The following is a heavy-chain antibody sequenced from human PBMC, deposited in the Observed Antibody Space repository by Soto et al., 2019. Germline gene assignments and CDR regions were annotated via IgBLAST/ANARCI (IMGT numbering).Heavy chain of an antibody. CDR3: ARDRSSGWYANLYYFDY. V-gene: IGHV1-69*13. CDR1: WGTFSSYT. CDR2: IIPIFGTA. J-gene: IGHJ4*02. D-gene: IGHD6-19*01. Sequence: SLKVSCEASWGTFSSYTISGVRQAPGQGLEWMGGIIPIFGTANYAQKFQGRVTITADESTSTAYMELSSLRSEDTAVYYCARDRSSGWYANLYYFDYWGQGTLVTVSS.